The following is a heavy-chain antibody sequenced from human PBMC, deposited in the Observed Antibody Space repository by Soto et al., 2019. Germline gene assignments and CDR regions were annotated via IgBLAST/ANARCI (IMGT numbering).Heavy chain of an antibody. CDR2: FYNTGFI. Sequence: PGGSLRLSCAASGFTVSVDSMIWVRQAPGKGLEWVSLFYNTGFIHYADSVKGRFTISRDNSKNTLYLQMNSLRDEDTAVYYCARSYDVVGAFDIWGQGTMVTVSS. CDR3: ARSYDVVGAFDI. D-gene: IGHD1-26*01. J-gene: IGHJ3*02. CDR1: GFTVSVDS. V-gene: IGHV3-53*01.